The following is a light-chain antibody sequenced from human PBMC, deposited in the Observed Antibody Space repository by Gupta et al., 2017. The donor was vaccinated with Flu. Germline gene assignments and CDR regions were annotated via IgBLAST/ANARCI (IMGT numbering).Light chain of an antibody. V-gene: IGLV1-44*01. J-gene: IGLJ3*02. Sequence: QSVLTQPPSASGTPGQRVTISCSGSSSNIGSNTVNWYQQVPGTAPKVLMYSNNQRPSGVPDRFSGSKSGTSASLAISGLQSEDESDFYGAAWDASLNGWVFGGGTKLTVL. CDR2: SNN. CDR3: AAWDASLNGWV. CDR1: SSNIGSNT.